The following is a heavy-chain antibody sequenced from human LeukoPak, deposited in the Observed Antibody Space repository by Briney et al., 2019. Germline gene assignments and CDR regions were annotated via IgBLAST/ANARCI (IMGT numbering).Heavy chain of an antibody. CDR1: GFTFSSYS. CDR3: ARDLERITIFGVVVGL. CDR2: ISSSSSYI. V-gene: IGHV3-21*01. J-gene: IGHJ4*02. D-gene: IGHD3-3*01. Sequence: GGSLRLSCAASGFTFSSYSMNWFRQAPGKGLEWVSSISSSSSYIYYADSVKGRFTISRDNAKNSLYLQMNSLRAEDTAVYYCARDLERITIFGVVVGLWGQGTLVTVSS.